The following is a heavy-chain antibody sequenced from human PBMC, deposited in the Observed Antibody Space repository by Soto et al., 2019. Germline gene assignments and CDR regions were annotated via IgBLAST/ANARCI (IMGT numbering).Heavy chain of an antibody. D-gene: IGHD2-21*02. Sequence: GGSLRLSCAASGFTFSSYGMHWVRQAPGKGLEWVAVIWYDGSNKYYADSVKGRFTISRDNSKNTLYLQMNSLRAEDTAVYYCARERGGDCYSVCYYYGMDVWGQGTTVTVSS. V-gene: IGHV3-33*01. J-gene: IGHJ6*02. CDR2: IWYDGSNK. CDR1: GFTFSSYG. CDR3: ARERGGDCYSVCYYYGMDV.